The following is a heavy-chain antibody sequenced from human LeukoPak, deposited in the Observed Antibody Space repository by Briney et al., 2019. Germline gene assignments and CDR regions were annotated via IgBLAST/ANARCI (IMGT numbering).Heavy chain of an antibody. CDR1: GGSISSSSYY. Sequence: TSETLSLTCTVSGGSISSSSYYWGWIRQPPGKGLEWIGSIYYSGSTYYNPSLKSRVTISVDTSKNQFSLKLSSVTAADTAVYYCARQGYSYGAGYYYYMDVWGEGTTVTVSS. CDR2: IYYSGST. V-gene: IGHV4-39*01. CDR3: ARQGYSYGAGYYYYMDV. J-gene: IGHJ6*03. D-gene: IGHD5-18*01.